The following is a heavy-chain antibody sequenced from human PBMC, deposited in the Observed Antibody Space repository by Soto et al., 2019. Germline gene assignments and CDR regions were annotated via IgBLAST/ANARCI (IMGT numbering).Heavy chain of an antibody. Sequence: QVQLQESGPGLVKPSETLSLTCAVSGYSISSGYYWGWIRQPPGKGLEWIGSIYHSGSTYYNPSLKSRVTISVDTSKNQFSLKLSSVTAADTAVYYCASTAGYGMDVWGQGTTVTVSS. J-gene: IGHJ6*02. CDR1: GYSISSGYY. V-gene: IGHV4-38-2*01. CDR3: ASTAGYGMDV. D-gene: IGHD3-10*01. CDR2: IYHSGST.